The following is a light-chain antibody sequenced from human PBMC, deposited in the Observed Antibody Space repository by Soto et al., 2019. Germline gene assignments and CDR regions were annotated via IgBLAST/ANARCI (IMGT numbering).Light chain of an antibody. V-gene: IGLV1-36*01. J-gene: IGLJ1*01. CDR2: YDD. Sequence: QSVLTQPPSVSDAPRQRVTISCSGSSSNIGNNAVNWYQQLPGKAPKLLIYYDDLLPSGVSDRFSGSKSGTSASLAISGLQSEDDPDYYCDSWDDSLNGYVFGSGTKLTVL. CDR3: DSWDDSLNGYV. CDR1: SSNIGNNA.